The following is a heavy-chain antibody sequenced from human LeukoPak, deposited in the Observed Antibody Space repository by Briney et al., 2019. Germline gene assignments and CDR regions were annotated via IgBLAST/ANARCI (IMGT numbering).Heavy chain of an antibody. Sequence: GGSLRLSCAASGFTFSSYSMNWVRQAPGKGLEWVSSISSSSSYIYYADSVKGRFTISRDNAKNSLYLQMNSLRAEDTAVYYCARDRSKEKYYDILTGPDYWGQGTLVTVSS. V-gene: IGHV3-21*01. J-gene: IGHJ4*02. CDR1: GFTFSSYS. CDR3: ARDRSKEKYYDILTGPDY. D-gene: IGHD3-9*01. CDR2: ISSSSSYI.